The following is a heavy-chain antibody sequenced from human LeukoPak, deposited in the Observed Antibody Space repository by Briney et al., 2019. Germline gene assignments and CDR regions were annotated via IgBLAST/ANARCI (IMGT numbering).Heavy chain of an antibody. J-gene: IGHJ5*02. V-gene: IGHV4-34*01. CDR2: INHSGST. D-gene: IGHD2-2*01. CDR1: GGSFSGYY. CDR3: ARDQDVVVPAAYNWFDP. Sequence: SETPSLTCAVYGGSFSGYYWSWIRQPPGKGLEWIGEINHSGSTNYNPSLKSRVTMSVDTSKNQFSLKLSSVTAADTAVYYCARDQDVVVPAAYNWFDPWGQGTLVTVSS.